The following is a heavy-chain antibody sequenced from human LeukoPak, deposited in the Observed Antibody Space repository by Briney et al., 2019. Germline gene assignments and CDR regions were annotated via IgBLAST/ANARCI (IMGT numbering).Heavy chain of an antibody. Sequence: PGGSLTLSCAASGFTFSSFALSWVRQAPGAGLEWVSAISASGGGTYYADSVKARFTISRDNSKKTLYLQMNSLRADDTAVYYCAKGRSGYDPFDIWGQGTIVIVTS. J-gene: IGHJ3*02. CDR1: GFTFSSFA. CDR3: AKGRSGYDPFDI. V-gene: IGHV3-23*01. CDR2: ISASGGGT. D-gene: IGHD3-22*01.